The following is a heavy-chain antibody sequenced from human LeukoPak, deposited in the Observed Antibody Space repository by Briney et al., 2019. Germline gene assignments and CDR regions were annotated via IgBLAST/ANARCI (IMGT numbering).Heavy chain of an antibody. V-gene: IGHV3-30*02. D-gene: IGHD6-13*01. CDR3: AKDTYSSSWYPYYYYYMDV. CDR1: GFTFSSYG. J-gene: IGHJ6*03. CDR2: IRYDGSNK. Sequence: PGGSLRLSCAASGFTFSSYGMHWVRQAPGKRLEWVAFIRYDGSNKYYADSVKGRFTISRDNSKNPLYLQMNSLRAEDTAVYYCAKDTYSSSWYPYYYYYMDVWGKGTTVTISS.